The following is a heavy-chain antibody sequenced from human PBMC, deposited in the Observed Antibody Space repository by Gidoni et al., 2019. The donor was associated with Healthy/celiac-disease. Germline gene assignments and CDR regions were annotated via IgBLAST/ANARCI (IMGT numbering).Heavy chain of an antibody. J-gene: IGHJ3*02. Sequence: QVQLVESGGGVVQPGRSLRLSCAASGFPFSSYAMHWVRQAPGKGLEWVAVISYDGSNKYYADSVKGRFTISRDNSKNTLYLQMNSLRAEDTAVYYCARNLALMGAKGGHDAFDIWGQGTMVTVSS. CDR1: GFPFSSYA. D-gene: IGHD1-26*01. CDR2: ISYDGSNK. CDR3: ARNLALMGAKGGHDAFDI. V-gene: IGHV3-30-3*01.